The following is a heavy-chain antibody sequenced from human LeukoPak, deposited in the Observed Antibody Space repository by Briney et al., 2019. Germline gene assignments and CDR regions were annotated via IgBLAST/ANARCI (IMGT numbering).Heavy chain of an antibody. CDR1: GFTFSDYY. D-gene: IGHD4/OR15-4a*01. CDR2: ISTSSSYT. Sequence: PGGSLRLSCAASGFTFSDYYMSWIRQAPGKGLEWVSSISTSSSYTKYADSVKGRFTISRDNAKNSLYLQMNSLRVEDTAVYYCARGGANRFDNWGQGTLATVSS. J-gene: IGHJ4*02. V-gene: IGHV3-11*06. CDR3: ARGGANRFDN.